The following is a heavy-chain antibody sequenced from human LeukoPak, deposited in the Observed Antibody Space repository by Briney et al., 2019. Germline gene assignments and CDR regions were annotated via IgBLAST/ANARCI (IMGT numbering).Heavy chain of an antibody. D-gene: IGHD3-16*01. V-gene: IGHV1-2*03. CDR3: TRDRLGESGWFDP. CDR2: MNPNSGGA. Sequence: LEASVKVSCKASGYTFTDYNIHWVRQAPGQGLEWMGWMNPNSGGANYAQKFQDRVTMTRDTSISTAYMELSGVRSDDSAVYYCTRDRLGESGWFDPWGQGTLVTVSS. J-gene: IGHJ5*02. CDR1: GYTFTDYN.